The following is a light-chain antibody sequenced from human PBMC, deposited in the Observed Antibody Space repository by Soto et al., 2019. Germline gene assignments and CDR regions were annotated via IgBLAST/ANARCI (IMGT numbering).Light chain of an antibody. CDR1: QSVSSN. J-gene: IGKJ4*01. CDR3: QQYNNWTS. CDR2: GAS. V-gene: IGKV3-15*01. Sequence: EIVMTQSPATLSVSPGERATLSCRASQSVSSNLAWYQQKPGQAPRLLIYGASTRATGIPARFSGSGSGTEFTLTIRSLQSEDFAVYYCQQYNNWTSFGGGTKVEIK.